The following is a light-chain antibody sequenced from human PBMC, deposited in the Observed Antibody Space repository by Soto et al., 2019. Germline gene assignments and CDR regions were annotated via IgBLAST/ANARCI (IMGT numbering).Light chain of an antibody. J-gene: IGKJ1*01. CDR1: QSVGIW. CDR2: KAS. Sequence: DIQMTQSPSTVSASVGDRVTITCRASQSVGIWVAWYQQKPGKAPKLLIQKASTLESGVPSRFSGSGSGTECTLTITSLQPDDFATYYCQHRGTFGQGTKVEI. V-gene: IGKV1-5*03. CDR3: QHRGT.